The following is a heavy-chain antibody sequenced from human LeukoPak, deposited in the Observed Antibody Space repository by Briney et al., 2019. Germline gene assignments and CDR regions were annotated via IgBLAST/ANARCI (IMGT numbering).Heavy chain of an antibody. CDR3: TRDRKYYYDSSGYSDAFDI. CDR2: IYSGGST. D-gene: IGHD3-22*01. V-gene: IGHV3-66*01. Sequence: GRSLRLSCAASGFTVSSNYMSWVRQAPGKGLEWVSVIYSGGSTYYADSVKGRFTISRDNSKNTLYLQMNSLRAEDTAVYYCTRDRKYYYDSSGYSDAFDIWGQGTMVTVSS. CDR1: GFTVSSNY. J-gene: IGHJ3*02.